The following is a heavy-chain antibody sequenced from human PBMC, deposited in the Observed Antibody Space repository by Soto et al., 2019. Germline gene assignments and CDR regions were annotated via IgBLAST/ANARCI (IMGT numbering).Heavy chain of an antibody. J-gene: IGHJ4*02. CDR2: IYNGEST. CDR1: GFTVNSDY. D-gene: IGHD3-22*01. V-gene: IGHV3-53*01. Sequence: PGGSLRLSCAASGFTVNSDYMNWIRQTPGKGLEWVAFIYNGESTHYADSVKGRFTISSDRSKNTLYLQMNSLRLEDTAIYYCAKDQSNSNPLYYFDFWGPGTLVTVSS. CDR3: AKDQSNSNPLYYFDF.